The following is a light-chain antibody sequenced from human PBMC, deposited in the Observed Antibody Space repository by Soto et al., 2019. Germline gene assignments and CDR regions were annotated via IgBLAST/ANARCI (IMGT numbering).Light chain of an antibody. J-gene: IGLJ2*01. CDR2: QDR. V-gene: IGLV3-1*01. Sequence: SYELTQPPSVSVPPGPTASITCSGDKLGDKYACWYQQRPGQSPVLVIYQDRKRPSGIPERFSGSNSGNTATLTISGTQAMDEADYYCQAWDSSTVVFGGGTKLTVL. CDR1: KLGDKY. CDR3: QAWDSSTVV.